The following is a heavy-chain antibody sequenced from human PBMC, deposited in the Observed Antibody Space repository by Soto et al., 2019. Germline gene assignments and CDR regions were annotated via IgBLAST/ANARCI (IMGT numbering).Heavy chain of an antibody. V-gene: IGHV1-69*12. CDR1: GGTFSSYA. CDR2: IIPIFGTA. Sequence: QVQLVQSGAEVKKPGSSVKVSCKASGGTFSSYAISWVRQAPGQGLEWMGGIIPIFGTANYAQRFQGRVTITADESPSTAYMELSSLRSEDAAVYYCARLPVYYYYGMDVWGRGTTVAVSS. D-gene: IGHD2-15*01. CDR3: ARLPVYYYYGMDV. J-gene: IGHJ6*02.